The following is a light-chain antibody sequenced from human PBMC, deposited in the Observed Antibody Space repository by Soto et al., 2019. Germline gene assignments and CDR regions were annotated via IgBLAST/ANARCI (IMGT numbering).Light chain of an antibody. V-gene: IGKV3-20*01. Sequence: EIVLTQSPGTLSLSPGERATLSRRASQSVSSNSLAWYQQKRGQAPRLLIHGASSRATGIPDRFSGSGSGTDFTLTISRLEPEDFAVYYCQQYGGSPRTFGQGTKVEVK. J-gene: IGKJ1*01. CDR1: QSVSSNS. CDR3: QQYGGSPRT. CDR2: GAS.